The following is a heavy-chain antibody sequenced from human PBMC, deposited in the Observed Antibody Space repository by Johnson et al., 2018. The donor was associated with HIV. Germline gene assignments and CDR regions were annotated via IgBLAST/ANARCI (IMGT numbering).Heavy chain of an antibody. J-gene: IGHJ3*02. CDR2: ISSSGGTI. Sequence: QVQLVESGGDLVKPGGSLRLSCGASEFILSDYYISWVRQAPEKGLEWISYISSSGGTIFYADSVKGRFTISRDIANNKLYLQMNSLRAEDTAVYYCARDGRGQDAFDIWGQGTVVTVSS. V-gene: IGHV3-11*04. D-gene: IGHD3/OR15-3a*01. CDR1: EFILSDYY. CDR3: ARDGRGQDAFDI.